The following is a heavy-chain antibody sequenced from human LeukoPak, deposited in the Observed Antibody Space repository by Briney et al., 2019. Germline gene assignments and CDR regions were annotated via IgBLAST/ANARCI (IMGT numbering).Heavy chain of an antibody. D-gene: IGHD5-24*01. CDR2: IYHSGST. CDR1: GGSISSSNW. Sequence: PSETLSLTCAVSGGSISSSNWWSWVRQPPGKGLEWIGEIYHSGSTNYNPSLKSRVTISVDKSKNQFPLKLSSVTAADTAVYYCAREGRRDGYNAFDYWGQGTLVTVSS. V-gene: IGHV4-4*02. J-gene: IGHJ4*02. CDR3: AREGRRDGYNAFDY.